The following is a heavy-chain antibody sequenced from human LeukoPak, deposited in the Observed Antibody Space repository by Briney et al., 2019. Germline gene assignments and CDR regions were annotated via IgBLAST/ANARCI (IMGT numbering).Heavy chain of an antibody. CDR1: GFTFSSYS. Sequence: PGGSLRLPCAASGFTFSSYSMNWVRQAPGKGLEWVSSISSSSSYIYYADSVKGRFTISRDNSKNSLYLQMNNLRGEDTAVYYCARGSSSWYEYWGQGTLVTVSS. CDR2: ISSSSSYI. CDR3: ARGSSSWYEY. V-gene: IGHV3-21*01. D-gene: IGHD6-13*01. J-gene: IGHJ4*02.